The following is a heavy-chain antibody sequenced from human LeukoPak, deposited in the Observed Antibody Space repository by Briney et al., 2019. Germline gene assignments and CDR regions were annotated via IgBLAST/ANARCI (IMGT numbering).Heavy chain of an antibody. V-gene: IGHV3-23*01. CDR2: ISGSGGST. CDR1: GFTFSSYA. J-gene: IGHJ4*02. D-gene: IGHD3-16*01. Sequence: GGSLRLSCAASGFTFSSYAMSWVRQAPGKGLEWVSAISGSGGSTYYADSVKGRFTISRDNSKNTLYLQMNSLRAEDTAVYYCAPRGPMEGEPRPFDYWGQGTLVTVSS. CDR3: APRGPMEGEPRPFDY.